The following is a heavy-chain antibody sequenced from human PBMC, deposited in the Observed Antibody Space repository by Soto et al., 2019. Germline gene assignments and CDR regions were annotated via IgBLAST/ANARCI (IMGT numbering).Heavy chain of an antibody. CDR3: AKDQAYSSGSYVAFDI. D-gene: IGHD3-10*01. CDR2: ISASGGTA. Sequence: QLGGSLRLSCAASGFTFSTYAMTWVRQAPGKGLEWVSAISASGGTAYSADSVKGRFTISRDNSKNTLYLQMNSLRVEDTAVYYCAKDQAYSSGSYVAFDIWGQGTMVTVSS. CDR1: GFTFSTYA. J-gene: IGHJ3*02. V-gene: IGHV3-23*01.